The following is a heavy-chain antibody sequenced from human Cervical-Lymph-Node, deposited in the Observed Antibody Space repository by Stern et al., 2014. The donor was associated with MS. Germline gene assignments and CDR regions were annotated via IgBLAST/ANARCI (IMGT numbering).Heavy chain of an antibody. CDR1: GGSISSGSYY. J-gene: IGHJ4*02. CDR2: IYTSGST. V-gene: IGHV4-61*02. CDR3: AADTIVGFDY. D-gene: IGHD5-18*01. Sequence: QLQLQESGPGLVKPSQTLSLTCTVSGGSISSGSYYWSWIRQPAGKGLEWIGRIYTSGSTNYNPSLKSRVTISVDTSKNQFSLKLSSVTAADTAVYYCAADTIVGFDYWGQGTLVTVSS.